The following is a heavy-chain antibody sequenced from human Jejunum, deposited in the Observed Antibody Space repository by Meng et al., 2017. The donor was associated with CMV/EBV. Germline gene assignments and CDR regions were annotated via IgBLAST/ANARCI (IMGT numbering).Heavy chain of an antibody. CDR1: GYAIPQYN. CDR3: ARDYGGNSGWFDP. CDR2: MNPTSGNT. V-gene: IGHV1-8*01. D-gene: IGHD4-23*01. Sequence: ASGYAIPQYNINWVRQATGQGLEWMGWMNPTSGNTGSAQKFQGRVILTRDISISTAYMELSNLRSEDSAIYYCARDYGGNSGWFDPWGQGTLVTVSS. J-gene: IGHJ5*02.